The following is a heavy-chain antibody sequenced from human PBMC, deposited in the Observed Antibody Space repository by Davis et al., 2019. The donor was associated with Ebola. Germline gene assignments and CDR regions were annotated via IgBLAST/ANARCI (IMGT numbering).Heavy chain of an antibody. J-gene: IGHJ5*02. D-gene: IGHD3-10*01. Sequence: PGGSLRLSCATSGLTFADYAMHWFRQAPGKGLEWVSGITLNSGTTAYADSVKGRFTISRDNAKDSLYLQMNSLRTEETAFYYCAKDFYGSGSYIDAWGQGTLVAVSS. V-gene: IGHV3-9*01. CDR3: AKDFYGSGSYIDA. CDR2: ITLNSGTT. CDR1: GLTFADYA.